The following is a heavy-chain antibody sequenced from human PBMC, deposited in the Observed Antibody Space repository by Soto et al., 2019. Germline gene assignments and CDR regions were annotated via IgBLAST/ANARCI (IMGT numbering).Heavy chain of an antibody. V-gene: IGHV1-2*04. CDR2: INPNSGGT. Sequence: ASVKVSCKASGYTFTGYYMHWVRQAPGQGLEWMGWINPNSGGTNYAQKFQGWVTMTRDTSISTAYMELSRLRSDDTAVYYCARDFRSGSYYYYGMDVWGQGTTVTVSS. CDR3: ARDFRSGSYYYYGMDV. CDR1: GYTFTGYY. J-gene: IGHJ6*02. D-gene: IGHD3-3*01.